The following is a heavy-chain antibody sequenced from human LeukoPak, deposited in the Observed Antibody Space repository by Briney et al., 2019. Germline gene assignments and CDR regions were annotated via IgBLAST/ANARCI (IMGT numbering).Heavy chain of an antibody. J-gene: IGHJ4*02. CDR3: ARLWDSSSFLDY. CDR1: GGSISSYY. V-gene: IGHV4-59*01. CDR2: VFNSGGS. D-gene: IGHD6-6*01. Sequence: PSETLSLTCTVSGGSISSYYWSWIRQPPGKGLEWIGYVFNSGGSNYNPSLQSRVTMSVDTSKNQFSLKLSSVTAADTAVYYCARLWDSSSFLDYWGQGTLVTVSS.